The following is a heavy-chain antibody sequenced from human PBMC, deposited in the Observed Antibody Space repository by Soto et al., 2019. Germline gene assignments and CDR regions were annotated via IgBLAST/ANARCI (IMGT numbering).Heavy chain of an antibody. Sequence: EVQLVESGGGLVQPGGSLRLSCAASGFTFSSYSMNWVRQAPGKGLEWVSYISSSSSTIYYADSVKGRFTISRDNAKNSLYLQMNSLRAEDTAVYYCARDFWSGYSYSYYMDVWGKGTPVTVSS. CDR1: GFTFSSYS. J-gene: IGHJ6*03. D-gene: IGHD3-3*01. CDR3: ARDFWSGYSYSYYMDV. V-gene: IGHV3-48*01. CDR2: ISSSSSTI.